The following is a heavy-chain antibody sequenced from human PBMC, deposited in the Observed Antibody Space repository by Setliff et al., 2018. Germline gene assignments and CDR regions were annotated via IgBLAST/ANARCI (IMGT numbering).Heavy chain of an antibody. D-gene: IGHD3-10*01. CDR3: ARHLLVQGTYHFDY. J-gene: IGHJ4*02. V-gene: IGHV4-34*01. Sequence: KPSETLSLTCNVYGESFSNNYWSWIRRAPGEGLEWIGESDHGGSTSYSPSLKSRLTMSVDTSKNQFSLKLTSMTAADTAVYFCARHLLVQGTYHFDYWGQGSPVTV. CDR2: SDHGGST. CDR1: GESFSNNY.